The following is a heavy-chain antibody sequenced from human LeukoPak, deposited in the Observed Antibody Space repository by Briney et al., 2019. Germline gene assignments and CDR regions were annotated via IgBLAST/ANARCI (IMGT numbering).Heavy chain of an antibody. CDR3: ASSIAAAGSFFQH. CDR1: GDRVSSNSAA. V-gene: IGHV6-1*01. D-gene: IGHD6-13*01. CDR2: TYYRSKWYN. Sequence: SQTLSLTCAISGDRVSSNSAAWNWIRQSPSRGLEWLGRTYYRSKWYNDCPVSVKSRITINPDTSKNQFSLQLNSLTPEDTAVYYCASSIAAAGSFFQHWGQGTLVTVSS. J-gene: IGHJ1*01.